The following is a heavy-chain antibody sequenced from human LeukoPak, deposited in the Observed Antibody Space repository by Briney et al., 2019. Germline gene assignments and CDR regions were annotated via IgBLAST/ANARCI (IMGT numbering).Heavy chain of an antibody. CDR2: VYKDGKM. J-gene: IGHJ4*02. CDR1: GFTASSTY. D-gene: IGHD2-21*01. V-gene: IGHV3-53*01. CDR3: ASRHCSGGDCYFAGADPFDH. Sequence: GGSLRLSCAASGFTASSTYMSWVRQSPGKGLEWVSVVYKDGKMFYIDSVKGRFAISSDTSKNTVYLQMNNLRAEGTAVYYCASRHCSGGDCYFAGADPFDHWGQGTLVTVSS.